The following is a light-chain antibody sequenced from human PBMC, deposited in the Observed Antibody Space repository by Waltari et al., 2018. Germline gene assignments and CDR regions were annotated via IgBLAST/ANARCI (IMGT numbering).Light chain of an antibody. CDR2: NNN. J-gene: IGLJ3*02. CDR1: NSNIGSND. V-gene: IGLV1-44*01. Sequence: QSVVTQPPSVSGTPRQRVTISCSGSNSNIGSNDVNWYQQLPGTAPKLLIYNNNQRPSGLPDRFSGSKSGSSASLAISGLQSEDEGDYYCASWDDSLTGSWVFGGGTKLTVL. CDR3: ASWDDSLTGSWV.